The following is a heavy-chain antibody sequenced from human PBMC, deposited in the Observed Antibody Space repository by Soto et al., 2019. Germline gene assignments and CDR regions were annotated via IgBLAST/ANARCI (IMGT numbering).Heavy chain of an antibody. Sequence: SESLSLPCPDSGCSISGYYWSWIRQPPGKGLEWIGYIYYSGSTNYNPSLKSRVTISVDTSKNQFPLKLSSVTAADTAVYYCAGENPPAFYDSSGYYPFDYWGQGTLVTVSS. CDR1: GCSISGYY. CDR2: IYYSGST. D-gene: IGHD3-22*01. V-gene: IGHV4-59*01. CDR3: AGENPPAFYDSSGYYPFDY. J-gene: IGHJ4*02.